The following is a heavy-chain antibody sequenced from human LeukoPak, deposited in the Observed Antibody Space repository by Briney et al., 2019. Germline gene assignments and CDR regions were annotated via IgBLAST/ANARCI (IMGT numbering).Heavy chain of an antibody. J-gene: IGHJ4*02. CDR3: ARNGGNSDYDY. Sequence: SETLSLTCTVSGGSISRGGYYWSWIRQHPGKGLEWIGYIYYSGSTYYNPSLKSRVTMSVDTSKNQFSLKLNSVTAADTAVYYCARNGGNSDYDYWGQGTLVTVSA. V-gene: IGHV4-31*03. D-gene: IGHD4-23*01. CDR1: GGSISRGGYY. CDR2: IYYSGST.